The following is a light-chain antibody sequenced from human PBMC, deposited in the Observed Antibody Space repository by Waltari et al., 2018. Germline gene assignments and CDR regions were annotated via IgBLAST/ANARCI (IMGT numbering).Light chain of an antibody. CDR1: SSDVGGYNS. CDR3: SSYAGSNNHVV. Sequence: QSALTQPPSASGSPGQSVTISCPGTSSDVGGYNSVSWYQQHPGKAPKLMIYEVSKRPSGVPDRFSGSKSGNTASLTVSGLQAEDEADYYCSSYAGSNNHVVFGGGTKLTVL. CDR2: EVS. V-gene: IGLV2-8*01. J-gene: IGLJ2*01.